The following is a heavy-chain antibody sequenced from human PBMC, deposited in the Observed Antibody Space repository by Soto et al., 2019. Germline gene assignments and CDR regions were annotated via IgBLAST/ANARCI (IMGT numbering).Heavy chain of an antibody. V-gene: IGHV3-30*18. Sequence: QVQLVESGGGVVQPGGSLRLSCAASGFIFSGYGMHWVRQAPAKGLEWVAVISFEGSKTYYATSVEGRFTISRDNSKNTLFLQMNSLRAEDTAVYYCAKGGSSSARYFDRWGQGALVTVSS. D-gene: IGHD6-6*01. CDR2: ISFEGSKT. J-gene: IGHJ5*02. CDR1: GFIFSGYG. CDR3: AKGGSSSARYFDR.